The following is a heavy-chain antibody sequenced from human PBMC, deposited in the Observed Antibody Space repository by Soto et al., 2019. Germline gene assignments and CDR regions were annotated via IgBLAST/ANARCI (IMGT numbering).Heavy chain of an antibody. CDR1: GFTLSTYW. CDR3: GTADRGTAAGGTVQ. J-gene: IGHJ4*02. V-gene: IGHV3-7*01. D-gene: IGHD6-13*01. Sequence: EVQVVESGGGLVQPGGSLRLSCAASGFTLSTYWMTWVRQAPGKGLEWVANIKQDGSEKYYVDSVKGRFTVSRDNAKNSLYLQMNSLRTEDTAVYYCGTADRGTAAGGTVQWGQGTLVTVSS. CDR2: IKQDGSEK.